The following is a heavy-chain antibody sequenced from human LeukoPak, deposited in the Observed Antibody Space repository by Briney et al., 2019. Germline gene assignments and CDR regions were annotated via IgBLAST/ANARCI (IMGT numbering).Heavy chain of an antibody. CDR1: GGSITNYY. CDR2: VYYSGST. D-gene: IGHD3-10*01. Sequence: SETPSLTCTVSGGSITNYYWSWIRQPPGKGLEWIGYVYYSGSTNYNPSLKSRVTISVDTSKNQFSLKLSSVTAADTAVYYCAATMVRGVHTHFDYWGQGTLVTVSS. J-gene: IGHJ4*02. CDR3: AATMVRGVHTHFDY. V-gene: IGHV4-59*08.